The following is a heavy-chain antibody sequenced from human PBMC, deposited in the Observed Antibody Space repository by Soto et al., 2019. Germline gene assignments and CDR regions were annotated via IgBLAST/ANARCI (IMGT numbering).Heavy chain of an antibody. CDR2: INYSGST. CDR1: GGSISSSTSY. Sequence: NPSETLSLTCTVSGGSISSSTSYWGWTRQPPGKGLEWIGSINYSGSTYYSPSLKSRVTISADTSKNQFSLKLSSVTAADTAVYYCARPVNYYYYYMDVWGKGTMVTVSS. V-gene: IGHV4-39*01. CDR3: ARPVNYYYYYMDV. J-gene: IGHJ6*03.